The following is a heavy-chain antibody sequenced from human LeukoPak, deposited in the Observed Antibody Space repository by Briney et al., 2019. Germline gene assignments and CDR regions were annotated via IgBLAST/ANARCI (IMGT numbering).Heavy chain of an antibody. V-gene: IGHV3-33*01. CDR3: ARDREAYSSGWYPGLDY. CDR1: GFTFSSYG. J-gene: IGHJ4*02. CDR2: IWYDGSNK. Sequence: PGRSLRLYCAASGFTFSSYGMHWVRQAPGKGLEGVAVIWYDGSNKYYADSVKGRFTISRDNSKNTLYLQMNSLRAEDTAVYYCARDREAYSSGWYPGLDYWGQGTLVTVSS. D-gene: IGHD6-19*01.